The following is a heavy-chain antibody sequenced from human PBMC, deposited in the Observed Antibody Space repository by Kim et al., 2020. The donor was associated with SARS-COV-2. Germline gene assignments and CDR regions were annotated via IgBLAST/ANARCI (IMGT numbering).Heavy chain of an antibody. V-gene: IGHV3-23*01. CDR1: GFTFSSYA. D-gene: IGHD3-10*01. CDR2: ISGSGGST. CDR3: ARPLITYYYGSGSYYPDY. Sequence: GGSLRLSCAASGFTFSSYAMSWVRQAPGKGLEWVSAISGSGGSTYYADSVKGRFTISRDNSKNTLYLQMNSLRAEDTAVYYCARPLITYYYGSGSYYPDYWGQGTLVTVSS. J-gene: IGHJ4*02.